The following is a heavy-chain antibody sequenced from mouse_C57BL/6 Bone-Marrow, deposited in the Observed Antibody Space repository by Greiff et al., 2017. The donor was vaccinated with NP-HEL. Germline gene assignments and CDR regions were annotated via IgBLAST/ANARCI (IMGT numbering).Heavy chain of an antibody. CDR1: GFTFSSYG. CDR3: ARHGHYYGSSRAWFAY. Sequence: EVQRVESGGDLVKPGGSLKLSCAASGFTFSSYGMSWVRQTPDKRLEWVATISSGGSYTYYPDSVKGRFTISRDNAKNTLYLQMSSLKSEDTAMYYCARHGHYYGSSRAWFAYWGQGTLVTVSA. CDR2: ISSGGSYT. D-gene: IGHD1-1*01. J-gene: IGHJ3*01. V-gene: IGHV5-6*01.